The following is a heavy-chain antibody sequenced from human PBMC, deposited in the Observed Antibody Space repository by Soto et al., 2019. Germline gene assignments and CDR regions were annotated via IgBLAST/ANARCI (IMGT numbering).Heavy chain of an antibody. J-gene: IGHJ6*02. Sequence: GGSLRLSCAASGFTLTKASMSWVRQAPGKGLEWVGHIKSNAEGGATDYAAPVKGRFTVSRDDSRNTLYLQLNSLKTEDTAVYYCTTAPFSFITLPGTSFLIGMDVWGQGTTVTVSS. CDR1: GFTLTKAS. D-gene: IGHD3-10*01. CDR2: IKSNAEGGAT. CDR3: TTAPFSFITLPGTSFLIGMDV. V-gene: IGHV3-15*01.